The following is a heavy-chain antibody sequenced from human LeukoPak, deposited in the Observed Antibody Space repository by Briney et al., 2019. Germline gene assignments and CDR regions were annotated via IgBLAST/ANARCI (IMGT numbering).Heavy chain of an antibody. V-gene: IGHV3-74*01. CDR1: GFTFSSYW. CDR3: ARASTTVPNLLDY. CDR2: IKGDGSNT. J-gene: IGHJ4*02. D-gene: IGHD4-17*01. Sequence: GGSLRLSCAASGFTFSSYWMHWVRQTPGKGLVWVSRIKGDGSNTLYADSVKGRFTISRDNSKNTLYLQTSSLGVDDTAVYYCARASTTVPNLLDYWGQGALVSVSS.